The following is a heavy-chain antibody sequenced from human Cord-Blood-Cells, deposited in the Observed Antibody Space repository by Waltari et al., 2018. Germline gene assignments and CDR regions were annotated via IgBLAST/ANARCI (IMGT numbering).Heavy chain of an antibody. D-gene: IGHD3-16*02. Sequence: QLQLQESGPGLVKPSETLSLTCTVSGGSISSSSYYWGWIRPPPGKGLEWIGRIYYSGSTYYNPSLKSRVTISVDTSKIQFSLKLSSVAAADTAVYYCARLATFGGVIVDYWGQGTLVTVSS. CDR1: GGSISSSSYY. CDR3: ARLATFGGVIVDY. V-gene: IGHV4-39*01. CDR2: IYYSGST. J-gene: IGHJ4*02.